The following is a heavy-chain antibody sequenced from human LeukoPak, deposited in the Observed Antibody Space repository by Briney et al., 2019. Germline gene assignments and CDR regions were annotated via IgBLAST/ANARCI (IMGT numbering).Heavy chain of an antibody. CDR1: VGFHSRYY. J-gene: IGHJ6*02. CDR3: ARDLYYYGMDV. CDR2: IYYSGST. V-gene: IGHV4-59*01. Sequence: PSETVSLTRTVSVGFHSRYYWSWIRQPPSKELEWIGYIYYSGSTNYNPSLQSRVTISVDTSKNQFSLKLSSVTAADTAVYYCARDLYYYGMDVWGQGTTVTVSS.